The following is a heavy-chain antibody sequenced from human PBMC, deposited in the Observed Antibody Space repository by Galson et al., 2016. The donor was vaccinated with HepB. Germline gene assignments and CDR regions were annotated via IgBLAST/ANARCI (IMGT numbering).Heavy chain of an antibody. J-gene: IGHJ4*02. CDR2: ISISGGAT. CDR1: GFTFDSYA. V-gene: IGHV3-23*01. D-gene: IGHD1-14*01. Sequence: SLRLSCAASGFTFDSYAMSWVRQAPGGGLEWVSSISISGGATYYADSVKGRFTISRDNSKNTLYLQMNSLRAEDTAVYYCAKDQDNRGLFDYWGQGTLVTVSS. CDR3: AKDQDNRGLFDY.